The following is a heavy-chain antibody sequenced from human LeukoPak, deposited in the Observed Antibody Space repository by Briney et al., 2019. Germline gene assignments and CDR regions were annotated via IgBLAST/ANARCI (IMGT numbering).Heavy chain of an antibody. V-gene: IGHV4-59*01. CDR3: ATSIVATQDFDY. J-gene: IGHJ4*02. D-gene: IGHD5-12*01. CDR2: IYYSGST. Sequence: SETLSLTCTVSGGSISSYYWSWIRQPPGKGLGWIGYIYYSGSTNYNPSLKSRVTISVDTSKNQFSLKLSSVTAADTAVYYCATSIVATQDFDYWGQGTLVTVSS. CDR1: GGSISSYY.